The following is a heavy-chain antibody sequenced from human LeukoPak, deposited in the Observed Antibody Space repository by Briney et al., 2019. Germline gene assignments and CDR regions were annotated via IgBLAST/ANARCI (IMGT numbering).Heavy chain of an antibody. V-gene: IGHV3-74*01. Sequence: GGSLRLSCAASGNYWMHWVRQAPGKGLVWVSHINSDGSWTSYADSVKGRFTTSKDNAKNTVYLQMNNLRAEDTAVYYCVSFYETYWGRGTLVTVSS. CDR3: VSFYETY. CDR2: INSDGSWT. J-gene: IGHJ4*02. D-gene: IGHD2-2*01. CDR1: GNYW.